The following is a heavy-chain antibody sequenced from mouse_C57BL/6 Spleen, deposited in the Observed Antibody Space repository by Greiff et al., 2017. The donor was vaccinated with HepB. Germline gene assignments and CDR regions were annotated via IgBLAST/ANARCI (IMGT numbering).Heavy chain of an antibody. J-gene: IGHJ4*01. V-gene: IGHV1-59*01. Sequence: QVQLQQPGAELVRPGTSVKLSCKASGYTFTSYWMHWVKQRPGQGLEWIGVIDPSDSYTNYNQKFKGKATLTVDTSSSTAYMQLSSLTSEDSAVYYGAREGRDYYGSSYGAMDYWGQGTSVTVSS. D-gene: IGHD1-1*01. CDR1: GYTFTSYW. CDR3: AREGRDYYGSSYGAMDY. CDR2: IDPSDSYT.